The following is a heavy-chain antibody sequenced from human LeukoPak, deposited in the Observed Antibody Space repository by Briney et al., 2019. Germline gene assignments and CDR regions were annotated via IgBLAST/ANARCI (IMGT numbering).Heavy chain of an antibody. D-gene: IGHD3-3*01. Sequence: PGGSLRLSCAASGFTLSSYGMHWVRQAPGKGLEWVAVIWYDGSNKYYADSVKGRFTISRDNSKNTLYLQVNSLRAEDTAVYYCARNRKSRRLHHDFWSGYYDYWGQGTLVTVSS. J-gene: IGHJ4*02. CDR1: GFTLSSYG. V-gene: IGHV3-33*01. CDR2: IWYDGSNK. CDR3: ARNRKSRRLHHDFWSGYYDY.